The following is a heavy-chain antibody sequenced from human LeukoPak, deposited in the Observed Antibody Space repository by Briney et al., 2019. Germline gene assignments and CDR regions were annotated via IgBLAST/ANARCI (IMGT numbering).Heavy chain of an antibody. V-gene: IGHV3-7*01. J-gene: IGHJ4*02. CDR3: VREGAYSTSSPAGY. D-gene: IGHD6-6*01. Sequence: GGSLRLSCAASGFTFSSYWMSWVRQAPGKRLEWVANINQDGSEKYYVDSVKGRFIISRDNARNSLFLQMNILTAEDTAIYYCVREGAYSTSSPAGYWGQGTLVSVSS. CDR1: GFTFSSYW. CDR2: INQDGSEK.